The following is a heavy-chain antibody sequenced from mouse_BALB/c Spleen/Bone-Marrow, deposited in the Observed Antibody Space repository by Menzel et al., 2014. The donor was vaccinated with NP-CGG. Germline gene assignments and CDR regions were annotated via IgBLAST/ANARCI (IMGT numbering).Heavy chain of an antibody. V-gene: IGHV2-6-4*01. D-gene: IGHD1-1*01. CDR1: GFSLSRYS. CDR2: VWGGGST. J-gene: IGHJ4*01. Sequence: VKLEESGPGLVAPSQSLSITCTVSGFSLSRYSVHWVRQPPGTGLEWLGMVWGGGSTDYNSALKSRLSISKDNSKSQVFLKMKSLQTDDTAMYYCARKDGSSYYYGMDYWGQGTSVTVSS. CDR3: ARKDGSSYYYGMDY.